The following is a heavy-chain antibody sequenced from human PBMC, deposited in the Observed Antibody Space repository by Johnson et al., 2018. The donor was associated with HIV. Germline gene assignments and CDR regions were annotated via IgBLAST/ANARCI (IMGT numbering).Heavy chain of an antibody. V-gene: IGHV3-30*03. J-gene: IGHJ3*02. CDR1: GFTFRNYG. Sequence: QVQLVESGGGVVQPGRSMRLSCVASGFTFRNYGMHWVRQAPGKGLEWVAVISYDGSNKYYADSVKGRFTISRDNSKNTLYLQMNSLRAEDTAVYYCARDWRGDSSGYYYFFSFDIWGQGTMVTVSS. CDR2: ISYDGSNK. D-gene: IGHD3-22*01. CDR3: ARDWRGDSSGYYYFFSFDI.